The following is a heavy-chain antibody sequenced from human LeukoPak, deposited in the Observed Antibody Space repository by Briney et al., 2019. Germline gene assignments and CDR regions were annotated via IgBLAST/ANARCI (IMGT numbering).Heavy chain of an antibody. Sequence: PSETLSLTCTVSGGSISSSSYYWGWIRQPPGKGLEWIGYIYHSGSTYYNPSLKSRVTISVDRSKNQFSLKLSSVTAADTAVYYCARGIVREKGAQYYDSSGYYYEDAFDIWGQGTMVTVSS. CDR3: ARGIVREKGAQYYDSSGYYYEDAFDI. J-gene: IGHJ3*02. CDR1: GGSISSSSYY. CDR2: IYHSGST. V-gene: IGHV4-39*07. D-gene: IGHD3-22*01.